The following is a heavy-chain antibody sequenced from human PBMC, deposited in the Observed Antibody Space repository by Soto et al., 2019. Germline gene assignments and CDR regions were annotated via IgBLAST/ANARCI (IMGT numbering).Heavy chain of an antibody. CDR3: AAADKFGYYYGMDV. J-gene: IGHJ6*02. V-gene: IGHV3-48*02. CDR1: GFTFSSYS. CDR2: ISSSSSTI. Sequence: SLRLSCAASGFTFSSYSMNWVRQAPGKGLEWVSYISSSSSTIYYADSVKGRFTISRDNAKNSLYLQMNSLRDEDTAVYYCAAADKFGYYYGMDVWGQGTTVTVSS. D-gene: IGHD3-10*01.